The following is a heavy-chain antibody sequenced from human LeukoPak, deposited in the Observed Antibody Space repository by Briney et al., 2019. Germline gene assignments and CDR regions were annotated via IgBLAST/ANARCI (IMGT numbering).Heavy chain of an antibody. CDR2: IYSGGST. V-gene: IGHV3-66*01. CDR3: ARDTRELLAFDY. J-gene: IGHJ4*02. Sequence: PGGSLRLSCAASGFTFDDYTMSWVRQAPGKGLEWVSVIYSGGSTYYADSVKGRFTISRDNSKNTLYLQMNSLRAEDTAVYYCARDTRELLAFDYWGQGTLVTVSS. CDR1: GFTFDDYT. D-gene: IGHD1-26*01.